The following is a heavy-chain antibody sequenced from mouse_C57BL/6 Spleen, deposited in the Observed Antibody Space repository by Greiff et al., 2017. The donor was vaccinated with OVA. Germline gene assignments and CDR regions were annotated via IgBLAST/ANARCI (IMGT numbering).Heavy chain of an antibody. CDR1: GYTFTDYY. V-gene: IGHV1-76*01. CDR3: ARWGYYGSSYRDY. J-gene: IGHJ2*01. CDR2: IYPGSGNT. D-gene: IGHD1-1*01. Sequence: VHLVESGAELVRPGASVKLSCKASGYTFTDYYINWVKQRPGQGLEWIARIYPGSGNTYYNEKFKGKATLTAEKSSSTAYMQLSSLTSEDSAVYFCARWGYYGSSYRDYWGQGTTLTVSS.